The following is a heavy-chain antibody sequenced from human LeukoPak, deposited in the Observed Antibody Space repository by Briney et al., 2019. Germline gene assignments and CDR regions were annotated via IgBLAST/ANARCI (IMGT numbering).Heavy chain of an antibody. CDR2: IHPSGIT. J-gene: IGHJ4*02. CDR1: GGSLTNGYYY. V-gene: IGHV4-31*03. Sequence: SETLSLTCTVSGGSLTNGYYYWTWVRQYPGKGLEWIGYIHPSGITYYNPSLKSRITMSLDMSQNQFSLKLTSVTAADTAIYYCARGQDAFKTGYWGQGTLVTVSS. CDR3: ARGQDAFKTGY. D-gene: IGHD5-24*01.